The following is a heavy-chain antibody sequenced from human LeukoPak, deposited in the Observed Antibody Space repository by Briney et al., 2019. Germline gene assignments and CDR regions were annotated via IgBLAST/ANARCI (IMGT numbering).Heavy chain of an antibody. CDR2: IYYSGST. Sequence: SETLSLTCTVSGGSISSYYWSWIRQPPGKGLEWIGYIYYSGSTNYNPSLKSRVTISVDTSKNQFSLKLSSVTAADTAVYYCARGLLYYDFWSGYPLEAFDIWGQGTMVTVSS. CDR3: ARGLLYYDFWSGYPLEAFDI. V-gene: IGHV4-59*01. J-gene: IGHJ3*02. CDR1: GGSISSYY. D-gene: IGHD3-3*01.